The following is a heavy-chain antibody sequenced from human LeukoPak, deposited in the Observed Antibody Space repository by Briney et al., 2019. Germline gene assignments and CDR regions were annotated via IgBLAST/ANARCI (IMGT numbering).Heavy chain of an antibody. CDR1: GFTFSSYW. J-gene: IGHJ4*02. Sequence: GGSLRLSCAASGFTFSSYWMSWVRQAPGKELEWVANIKQDGSEKYYVDSVKGRFTISGDNAKNSLYLQMNSLRAEDTAVYYCARDTANHLFDYWGQGTLVTVSS. V-gene: IGHV3-7*01. CDR2: IKQDGSEK. CDR3: ARDTANHLFDY. D-gene: IGHD1-14*01.